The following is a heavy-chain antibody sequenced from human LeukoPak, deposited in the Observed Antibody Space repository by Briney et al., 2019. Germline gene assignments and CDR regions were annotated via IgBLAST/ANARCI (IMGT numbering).Heavy chain of an antibody. V-gene: IGHV1-69*04. J-gene: IGHJ4*02. CDR2: IIPILGIA. D-gene: IGHD3-10*01. Sequence: ASVKVSCKASGGTFSSYAISWVRQAPGQGLEWMGRIIPILGIANYAQKFQGRVTITADKSTSTAYMELSSLRSEDTAVYYCARVTFNGSGRYYFDYWGQGTLVTVSS. CDR3: ARVTFNGSGRYYFDY. CDR1: GGTFSSYA.